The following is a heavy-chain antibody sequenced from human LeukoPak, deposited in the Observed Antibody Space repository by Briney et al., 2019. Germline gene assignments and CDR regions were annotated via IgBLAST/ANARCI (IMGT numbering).Heavy chain of an antibody. V-gene: IGHV3-48*01. J-gene: IGHJ4*02. D-gene: IGHD6-13*01. Sequence: GGSLKLSCAASGFTFTYYSINWIRQAPGKGLEWVSYIASSGDAAYCADSVKGRFTMSRDNAKNSLYLQMNSLRAEDTAIYFCARDQSWSFDFWGQGILVTVSS. CDR3: ARDQSWSFDF. CDR2: IASSGDAA. CDR1: GFTFTYYS.